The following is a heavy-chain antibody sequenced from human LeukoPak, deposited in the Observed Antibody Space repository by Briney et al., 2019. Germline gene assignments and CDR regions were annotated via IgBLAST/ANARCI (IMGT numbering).Heavy chain of an antibody. CDR2: SFYSGRT. D-gene: IGHD7-27*01. CDR1: GGSISSYY. V-gene: IGHV4-59*04. J-gene: IGHJ4*02. CDR3: ARQGTWASAFDY. Sequence: SETLSLTCTVSGGSISSYYWSWIRQPPGQGLEWIGSSFYSGRTSYNPSLKSRLTISVDTSKNQFSLKLSSVTAADTAVYYCARQGTWASAFDYWGQGTLVTVSS.